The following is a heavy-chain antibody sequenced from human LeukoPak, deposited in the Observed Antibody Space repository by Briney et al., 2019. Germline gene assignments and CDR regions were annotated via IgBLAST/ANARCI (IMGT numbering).Heavy chain of an antibody. J-gene: IGHJ4*02. Sequence: PSETLSLTCTVSGGSISSGGYYWSWIRQPPGKGLEWIGYIYHSGSTYYNPSLKSRVTISVDRSKNQFSLKLSSVTAADTAVYYCARHEPGGLDTAMVSYFDYWGQGTLVTVSS. CDR3: ARHEPGGLDTAMVSYFDY. D-gene: IGHD5-18*01. CDR2: IYHSGST. V-gene: IGHV4-30-2*01. CDR1: GGSISSGGYY.